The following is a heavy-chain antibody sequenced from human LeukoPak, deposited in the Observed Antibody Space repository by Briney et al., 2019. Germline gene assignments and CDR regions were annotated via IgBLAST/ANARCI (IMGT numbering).Heavy chain of an antibody. Sequence: SETLSLTCTVSGYSISSGYYWGWIRQPPGKGLEWIGEINHSGSTNYNPSLKSRVTISVDTSKNQFSLKLSSVTAADTAVYYCADIVGGNHWGQGTLVTVSS. J-gene: IGHJ4*02. V-gene: IGHV4-38-2*02. D-gene: IGHD5-12*01. CDR2: INHSGST. CDR3: ADIVGGNH. CDR1: GYSISSGYY.